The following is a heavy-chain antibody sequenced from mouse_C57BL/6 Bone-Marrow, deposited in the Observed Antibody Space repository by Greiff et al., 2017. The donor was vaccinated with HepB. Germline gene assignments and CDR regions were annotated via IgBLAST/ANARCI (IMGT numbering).Heavy chain of an antibody. CDR2: IWSGGST. CDR1: GFSLTSYG. Sequence: QVQLKQSGPGLVQPSQSLSITCTVSGFSLTSYGVHWVRQSPGKGLEWLGVIWSGGSTDYNAAFISRLSISKDNSKSQVFFKMNSLQADDTAIYYCARPITTVVDRDWYFDVWGTGTTVTVSS. V-gene: IGHV2-2*01. J-gene: IGHJ1*03. D-gene: IGHD1-1*01. CDR3: ARPITTVVDRDWYFDV.